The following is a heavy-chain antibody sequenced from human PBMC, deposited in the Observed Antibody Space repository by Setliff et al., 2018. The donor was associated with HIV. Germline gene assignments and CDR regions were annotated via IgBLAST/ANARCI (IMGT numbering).Heavy chain of an antibody. Sequence: GGSLRLSCAASGFTFSSYAVHWVRQAPGKGLEWVAVISYDGSNKYYADSVKGRFTISRDNSKNTLYLQMNSLRAEDTAVYYCAREAVWSDAFDIWGQGTMVTVSS. V-gene: IGHV3-30-3*01. CDR3: AREAVWSDAFDI. CDR2: ISYDGSNK. D-gene: IGHD1-1*01. CDR1: GFTFSSYA. J-gene: IGHJ3*02.